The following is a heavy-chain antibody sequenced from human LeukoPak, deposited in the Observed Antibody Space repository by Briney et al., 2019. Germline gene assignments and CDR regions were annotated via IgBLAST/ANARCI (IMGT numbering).Heavy chain of an antibody. CDR3: ARRSGTEYYYDSSGYQTYYFDY. D-gene: IGHD3-22*01. CDR1: GYTFTSYG. Sequence: ASVKVSCKASGYTFTSYGISWVRQAPGQGLEWMGWISAYNGNTNYAQKLQGRVTMTTDTSTSTAYMELRSLRSDDTAVYYCARRSGTEYYYDSSGYQTYYFDYWGQGTLVTVSS. J-gene: IGHJ4*02. CDR2: ISAYNGNT. V-gene: IGHV1-18*01.